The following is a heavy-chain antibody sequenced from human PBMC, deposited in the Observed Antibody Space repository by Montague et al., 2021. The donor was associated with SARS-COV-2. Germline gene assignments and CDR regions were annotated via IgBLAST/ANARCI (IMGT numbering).Heavy chain of an antibody. D-gene: IGHD3-9*01. J-gene: IGHJ4*02. CDR3: ARLDIMTAYPYEY. CDR2: IRGNGGST. V-gene: IGHV3-23*01. CDR1: GFTFSSYA. Sequence: SLRLSYAASGFTFSSYAMSWVRQAPWKGLEWVSGIRGNGGSTYYAYSVKGRFTISRDNPKNTLYLQMNSLRAEDTAVYYCARLDIMTAYPYEYWGQGTLVTVSS.